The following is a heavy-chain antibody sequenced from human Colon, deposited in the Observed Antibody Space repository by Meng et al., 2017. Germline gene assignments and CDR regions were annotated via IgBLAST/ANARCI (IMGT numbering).Heavy chain of an antibody. CDR2: TSHSGST. V-gene: IGHV4-4*02. CDR3: ASSDYFRPDY. Sequence: VQVQEAGPGRVKPTETWSLTCDVSGGSIIRRDWWSWVRQPPGKGLEWIGETSHSGSTNYSPSLKSRVTISLDKSKNQLSLKLNSVTAADTAVYYCASSDYFRPDYWGQGTLVTVSS. CDR1: GGSIIRRDW. D-gene: IGHD3-22*01. J-gene: IGHJ4*02.